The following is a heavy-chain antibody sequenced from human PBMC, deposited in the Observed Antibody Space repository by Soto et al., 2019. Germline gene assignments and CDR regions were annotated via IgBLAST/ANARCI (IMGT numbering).Heavy chain of an antibody. Sequence: SETLSLTCAVYGGSFSGYYWSWIRQPPGKGLEWIGEINHSGSTNYNPSLKSRVTISVDTSKNQFSLKLSSVTAADTAVYYCARGRYNWNDRYFDYWGQGTLVTVSS. CDR2: INHSGST. CDR3: ARGRYNWNDRYFDY. CDR1: GGSFSGYY. V-gene: IGHV4-34*01. D-gene: IGHD1-20*01. J-gene: IGHJ4*02.